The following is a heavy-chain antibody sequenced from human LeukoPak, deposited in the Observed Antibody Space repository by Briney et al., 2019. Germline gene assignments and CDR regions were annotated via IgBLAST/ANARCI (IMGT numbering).Heavy chain of an antibody. CDR1: GFNFSSYA. Sequence: GGSLRLSCGASGFNFSSYAMTWVRQAPGKGFEWVSGLPAGGGSSYYADSVKGRFTVSRDNSNNTLYLQMNSLRAEDTAVYYCAKALRPAHYSFDSWGQGTLVTVSS. J-gene: IGHJ4*02. CDR2: LPAGGGSS. V-gene: IGHV3-23*01. CDR3: AKALRPAHYSFDS. D-gene: IGHD2-2*01.